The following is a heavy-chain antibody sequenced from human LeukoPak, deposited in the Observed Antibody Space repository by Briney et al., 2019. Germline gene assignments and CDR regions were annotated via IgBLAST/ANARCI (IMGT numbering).Heavy chain of an antibody. D-gene: IGHD2-15*01. CDR2: ISRNGGST. J-gene: IGHJ4*02. Sequence: GGSLRLSCSASGFTFSSFAMHWVRQAPGKGLEYVAAISRNGGSTNYADSVKGRFTISRDNAKNSLYLQMISLRAEDTAVYYCTRHPAEGDYWGQGTLVTVSS. CDR3: TRHPAEGDY. CDR1: GFTFSSFA. V-gene: IGHV3-64*04.